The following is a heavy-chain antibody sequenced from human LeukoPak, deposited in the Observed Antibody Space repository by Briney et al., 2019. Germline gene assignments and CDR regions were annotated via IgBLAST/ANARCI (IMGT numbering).Heavy chain of an antibody. CDR3: ARVLGCTNGVCHDAFDI. CDR1: GFTFSRYW. D-gene: IGHD2-8*01. J-gene: IGHJ3*02. V-gene: IGHV3-7*01. Sequence: GGSLRLSCAASGFTFSRYWMSWVRQDPGKGLEGVANIKEDGGEKFHVDSVKGRFTISRDNAKKSLYLQMNSLRAEDTAVYFCARVLGCTNGVCHDAFDIWGQGTVVTVSS. CDR2: IKEDGGEK.